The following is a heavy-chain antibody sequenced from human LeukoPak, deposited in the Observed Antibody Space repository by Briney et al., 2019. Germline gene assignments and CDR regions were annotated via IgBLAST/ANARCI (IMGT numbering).Heavy chain of an antibody. Sequence: GGSLRLSCAASGFTFSSYSMNWVRQAPGKGLEGVSSISSSSSYIYYADSVKGRFTISRDNAKNSLYLQMNRLRAEDTAVYYCAKSGRQYGSSGFYWFDSWGQGTLVTVSS. CDR1: GFTFSSYS. CDR3: AKSGRQYGSSGFYWFDS. J-gene: IGHJ5*01. CDR2: ISSSSSYI. D-gene: IGHD3-22*01. V-gene: IGHV3-21*01.